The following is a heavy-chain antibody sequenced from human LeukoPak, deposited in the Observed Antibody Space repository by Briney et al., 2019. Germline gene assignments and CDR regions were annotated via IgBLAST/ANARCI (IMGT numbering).Heavy chain of an antibody. Sequence: GGSLRLSCAASGFTFSSYAMNWVRQAPGKGLEWVSAIGDNGGSTYYADSVKGRFTISRDNSKNTLYLQMNSLRAEDTAVYYCARVTLYDFWTGYYGMDVWGQGTTVTVSS. D-gene: IGHD3-3*01. CDR3: ARVTLYDFWTGYYGMDV. CDR1: GFTFSSYA. CDR2: IGDNGGST. V-gene: IGHV3-23*01. J-gene: IGHJ6*02.